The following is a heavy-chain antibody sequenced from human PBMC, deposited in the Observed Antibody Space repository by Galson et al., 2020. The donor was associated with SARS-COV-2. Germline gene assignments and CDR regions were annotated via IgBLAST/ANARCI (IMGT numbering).Heavy chain of an antibody. D-gene: IGHD6-19*01. J-gene: IGHJ4*02. V-gene: IGHV3-7*01. CDR3: TREGWQGGY. CDR1: GFTFKDYW. Sequence: ESLKISCAVSGFTFKDYWMSWVRQAPGKGLEWVANIKGDGSETNYVDSVKGRFSISRDNAVDSLYLQMNSLRVEDTAVYYCTREGWQGGYWGQGTRVTVSS. CDR2: IKGDGSET.